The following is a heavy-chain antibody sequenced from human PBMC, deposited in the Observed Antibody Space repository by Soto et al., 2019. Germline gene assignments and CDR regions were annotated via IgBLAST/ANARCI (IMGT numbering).Heavy chain of an antibody. D-gene: IGHD5-18*01. CDR2: IKQDGNEK. CDR3: AREAYRGYSYPLY. J-gene: IGHJ4*02. Sequence: GGPLRLSCATSGFTFSSFWVTWVRQAPGKGLEWVANIKQDGNEKYYVDSVRGRFTIFRDNAKNSLYLQMNNLRAEDTAVYYCAREAYRGYSYPLYWGQGTLVTVSS. CDR1: GFTFSSFW. V-gene: IGHV3-7*01.